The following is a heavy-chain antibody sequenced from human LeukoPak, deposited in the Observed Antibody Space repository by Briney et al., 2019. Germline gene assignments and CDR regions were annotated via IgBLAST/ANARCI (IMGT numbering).Heavy chain of an antibody. CDR1: GGTLSSYP. Sequence: SVKVSCKASGGTLSSYPISWIRQAPGQGLELMGRIIPFVGLTNYAPRFQGRVTITADKDMTTAYMELSGLTSEDTAVYYCARPRSTESGSYNWFDPWGQGTLVTVSS. CDR3: ARPRSTESGSYNWFDP. CDR2: IIPFVGLT. D-gene: IGHD1-26*01. V-gene: IGHV1-69*02. J-gene: IGHJ5*02.